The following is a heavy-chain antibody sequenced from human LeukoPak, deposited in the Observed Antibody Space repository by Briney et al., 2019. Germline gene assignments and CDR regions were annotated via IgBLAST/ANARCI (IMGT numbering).Heavy chain of an antibody. CDR3: ARGYPRVGATDDAFDI. V-gene: IGHV5-51*01. D-gene: IGHD1-26*01. CDR2: IYPGDSDT. J-gene: IGHJ3*02. CDR1: GYSFTSYW. Sequence: GESLKISCKGSGYSFTSYWIGWVRQMPGKGLKWMGIIYPGDSDTRYSPSFQGQVTISADKSISTAYLQWSSLKASDTAMYYCARGYPRVGATDDAFDIWGQGTMVTVSS.